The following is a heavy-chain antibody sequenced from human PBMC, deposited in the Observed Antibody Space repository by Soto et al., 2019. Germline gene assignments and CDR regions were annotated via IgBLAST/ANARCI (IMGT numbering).Heavy chain of an antibody. CDR2: IYSGGDT. V-gene: IGHV3-66*01. CDR3: ARAFIGGAGYFDY. D-gene: IGHD6-19*01. J-gene: IGHJ4*02. Sequence: EVQLVESGGGLVQPGGSLRLCCAASGFTVSNDYMSWVRQAPGKGLEWVSVIYSGGDTYYADSVKGRFTISRDNSKNTLELQMSSLRGEDTAVDYCARAFIGGAGYFDYGGQGTLVTVSS. CDR1: GFTVSNDY.